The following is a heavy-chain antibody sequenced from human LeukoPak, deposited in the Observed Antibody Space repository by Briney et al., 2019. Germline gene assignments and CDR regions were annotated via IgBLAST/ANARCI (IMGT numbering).Heavy chain of an antibody. V-gene: IGHV3-11*01. CDR1: GFTFSDYY. CDR3: ARDIVVVGYYYYGMDV. J-gene: IGHJ6*02. CDR2: ISSSGSTI. D-gene: IGHD2-2*01. Sequence: PGGSLRLSCAASGFTFSDYYMSWIRQAPGKELEWVSYISSSGSTIYYADSVKGRFTISRDNAKNSLYLQMNSLRAEDTAVYYCARDIVVVGYYYYGMDVWGQGTTVTVSS.